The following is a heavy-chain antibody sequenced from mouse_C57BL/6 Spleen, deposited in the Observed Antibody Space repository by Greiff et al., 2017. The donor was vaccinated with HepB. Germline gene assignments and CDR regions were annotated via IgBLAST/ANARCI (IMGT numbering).Heavy chain of an antibody. D-gene: IGHD2-2*01. CDR3: ARPRVTTDWYFDV. Sequence: EVMLVESGGGLVKPGGSLKLSCAASGFTFSDYGMHWVRQAPEKGLEWVAYISSGSSTIYYADTVKGRFTISRDNAKNTLFLQMTSLRSEDTAMYYWARPRVTTDWYFDVWGTGTTVTVSS. CDR1: GFTFSDYG. J-gene: IGHJ1*03. CDR2: ISSGSSTI. V-gene: IGHV5-17*01.